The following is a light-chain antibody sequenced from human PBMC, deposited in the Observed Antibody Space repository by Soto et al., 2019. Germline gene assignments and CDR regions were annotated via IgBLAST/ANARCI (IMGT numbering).Light chain of an antibody. CDR3: QQDESLPLP. V-gene: IGKV3-20*01. CDR2: AAS. CDR1: QSVSSYY. Sequence: EVVFTQSPATISLSPGSRATVSLIASQSVSSYYLAWYQQKPGQAPRLLIYAASSRATGIPDRFSGGGSGTDFTLTISSLQPEDFATYYCQQDESLPLPVGQVARLAI. J-gene: IGKJ5*01.